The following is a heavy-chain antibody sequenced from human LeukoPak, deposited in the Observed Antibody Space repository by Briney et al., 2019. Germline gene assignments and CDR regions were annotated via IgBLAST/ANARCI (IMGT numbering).Heavy chain of an antibody. J-gene: IGHJ4*02. CDR1: GGSISSSSYY. CDR2: IYYSGST. Sequence: SETLSLTCTVSGGSISSSSYYWGWIRQPPGKGLEWIGSIYYSGSTYYNPSLKSRVTISVDTSKNQFSLKLSSVTAADTAVYYCARGGSPDSYYYDSSGSGYFDYWGQGTLVTVSS. V-gene: IGHV4-39*07. D-gene: IGHD3-22*01. CDR3: ARGGSPDSYYYDSSGSGYFDY.